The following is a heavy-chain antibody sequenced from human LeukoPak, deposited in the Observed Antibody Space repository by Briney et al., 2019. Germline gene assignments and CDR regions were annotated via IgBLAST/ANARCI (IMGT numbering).Heavy chain of an antibody. V-gene: IGHV4-30-4*01. Sequence: SQTLSLTCTVSGGSISSGDYYWSWIRQPPGKGLEWIGYIYYSGSTYYNPSLKSRVTISVDTSKNQFSLKLSSVTAADTAVYYCARGDSGYDLARYYFDYWGQGTLVTVSS. CDR2: IYYSGST. J-gene: IGHJ4*02. CDR1: GGSISSGDYY. CDR3: ARGDSGYDLARYYFDY. D-gene: IGHD5-12*01.